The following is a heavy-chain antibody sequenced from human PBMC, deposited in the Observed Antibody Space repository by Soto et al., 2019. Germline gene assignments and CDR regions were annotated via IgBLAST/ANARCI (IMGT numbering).Heavy chain of an antibody. CDR1: GGSISTY. J-gene: IGHJ4*02. Sequence: ASETLSLTCTVSGGSISTYWSWIRQTPGKGLEWIGYIYYTGSTNYNPSLKSRVSFSVDTSRNQFSLKLSSVTASDTAVYYCARYYCSSGSFYCFDYWGQGTLVTVSS. D-gene: IGHD2-2*01. CDR3: ARYYCSSGSFYCFDY. V-gene: IGHV4-59*01. CDR2: IYYTGST.